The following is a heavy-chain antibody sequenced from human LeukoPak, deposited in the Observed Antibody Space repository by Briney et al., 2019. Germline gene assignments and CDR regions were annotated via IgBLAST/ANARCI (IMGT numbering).Heavy chain of an antibody. CDR1: GFTFDADA. CDR3: AQDRPASL. V-gene: IGHV3-43*02. Sequence: PVGSLRRTTAPSGFTFDADARHWVRQAPGKRLEWVSLISGDGGSTHYADSVKGRFRIFRDNSKNSVYLQMNSLRTEDTALYYCAQDRPASLWGQGTLVTVSS. CDR2: ISGDGGST. J-gene: IGHJ4*02.